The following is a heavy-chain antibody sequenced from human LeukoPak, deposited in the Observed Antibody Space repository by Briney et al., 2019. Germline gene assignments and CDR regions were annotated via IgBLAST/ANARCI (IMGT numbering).Heavy chain of an antibody. V-gene: IGHV3-15*01. CDR3: TTFRVATTGPKYYFDN. D-gene: IGHD1-1*01. CDR2: IKSKSDGGTT. CDR1: GFTFSDYS. J-gene: IGHJ4*02. Sequence: PGGSLRLSCAASGFTFSDYSMNWVRQAPGKGLERVGGIKSKSDGGTTDYAAPVKGRVTISRDDLQNTVYLQVNSLETEDTAVYYCTTFRVATTGPKYYFDNWGQGTRVTVSS.